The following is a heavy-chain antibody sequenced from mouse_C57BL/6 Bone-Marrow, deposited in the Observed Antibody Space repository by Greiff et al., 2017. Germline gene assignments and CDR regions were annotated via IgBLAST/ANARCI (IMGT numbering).Heavy chain of an antibody. CDR2: INPDSSTI. V-gene: IGHV4-1*01. CDR3: ARPYYYGSSSWFAY. J-gene: IGHJ3*01. Sequence: EVKVIESGGGLVQPGGSLKLSCAASGIDFSRYWMSWVRRAPGKGLEWIGEINPDSSTINYAPSLKDKFIISRDNAKNTLYLQMSKVRSEDTALYYCARPYYYGSSSWFAYWGQGTLVTVSA. CDR1: GIDFSRYW. D-gene: IGHD1-1*01.